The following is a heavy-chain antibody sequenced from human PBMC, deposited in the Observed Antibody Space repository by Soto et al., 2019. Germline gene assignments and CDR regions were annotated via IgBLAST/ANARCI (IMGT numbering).Heavy chain of an antibody. Sequence: ASVKGYCKAFGYNFTRYYMHWVRQDPGQGLEWMGIIYPSGGSTSYAQKFQGRVTMTRDTSTSTVYMELSSLRSEDTALYYCARESSSGQAHFDYWGQGALVTV. CDR2: IYPSGGST. J-gene: IGHJ4*02. CDR3: ARESSSGQAHFDY. CDR1: GYNFTRYY. V-gene: IGHV1-46*01. D-gene: IGHD3-22*01.